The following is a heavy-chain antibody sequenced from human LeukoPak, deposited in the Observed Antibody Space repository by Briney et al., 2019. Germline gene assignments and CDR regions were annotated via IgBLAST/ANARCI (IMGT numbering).Heavy chain of an antibody. J-gene: IGHJ5*02. CDR2: INPNSGGT. D-gene: IGHD3-10*01. Sequence: ASVKVTCKASGYTFTGYYRHWVRQAPGQGLEWMGWINPNSGGTNYAQKFQGRVTMTRDTSISTAYMELSRLRSDDTAVYYCARGGITMVQGVIIRNWFDPWGQGTLVTVS. CDR3: ARGGITMVQGVIIRNWFDP. CDR1: GYTFTGYY. V-gene: IGHV1-2*02.